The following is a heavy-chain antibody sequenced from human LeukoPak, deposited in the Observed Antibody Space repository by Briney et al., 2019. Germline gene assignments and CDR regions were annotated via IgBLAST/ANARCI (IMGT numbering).Heavy chain of an antibody. J-gene: IGHJ6*02. CDR3: ARTHYYDSSGYYLYYYYGMDV. Sequence: SETLSLTCSVSDGSINSYYWNWIRRPPGKGLEWIGYIYYNGNTNYSPSLKSRVTISVDTSKNQFSLKLSSVTAADTAVYYCARTHYYDSSGYYLYYYYGMDVWGQGTTVTVSS. D-gene: IGHD3-22*01. CDR2: IYYNGNT. CDR1: DGSINSYY. V-gene: IGHV4-59*08.